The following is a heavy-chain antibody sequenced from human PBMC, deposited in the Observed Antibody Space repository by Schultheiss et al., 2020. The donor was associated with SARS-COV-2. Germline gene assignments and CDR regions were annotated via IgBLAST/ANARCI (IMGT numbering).Heavy chain of an antibody. J-gene: IGHJ6*03. Sequence: GSLRLSCETSGFIFSDYYMSWIRQAPGKGLEWIGSIFYSGSSYYNSSLKSRLTISVDRSKNQFSLKLTSVTAADTAVYYCARHLGYCSGGSCYDTVSYYYYYYMDVWGKGTTVTVSS. V-gene: IGHV4-38-2*01. CDR2: IFYSGSS. CDR1: GFIFSDYY. CDR3: ARHLGYCSGGSCYDTVSYYYYYYMDV. D-gene: IGHD2-15*01.